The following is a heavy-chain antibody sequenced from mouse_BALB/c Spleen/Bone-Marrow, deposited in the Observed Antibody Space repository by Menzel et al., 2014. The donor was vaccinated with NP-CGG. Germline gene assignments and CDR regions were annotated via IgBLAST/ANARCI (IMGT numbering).Heavy chain of an antibody. V-gene: IGHV1-69*01. D-gene: IGHD1-1*02. CDR3: ARNYYYFDY. CDR2: IDTSDSYT. CDR1: GYTFTDYW. J-gene: IGHJ2*01. Sequence: VQLQQSGAELVMPGASVNMSCKASGYTFTDYWMHWVKQRPGRGLEWIGAIDTSDSYTTYNQKFKGKATLTVDESSNTAYMQLSSLTSEDSAVYYCARNYYYFDYRGQGTTLTVSS.